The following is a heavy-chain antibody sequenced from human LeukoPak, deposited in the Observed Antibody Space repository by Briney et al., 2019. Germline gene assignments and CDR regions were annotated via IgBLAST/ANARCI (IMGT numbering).Heavy chain of an antibody. CDR1: GFTFSSYS. CDR2: ISSSSSYI. CDR3: AREVRVGATIHAFDI. J-gene: IGHJ3*02. V-gene: IGHV3-21*01. D-gene: IGHD1-26*01. Sequence: PGGSLRLSCAASGFTFSSYSMNWVRQAPGKGLEWVSSISSSSSYIYYADSVKGRFTISRDNAKNSLYLQMNSLRAEDTAVYYCAREVRVGATIHAFDIWGQGTMVTVSS.